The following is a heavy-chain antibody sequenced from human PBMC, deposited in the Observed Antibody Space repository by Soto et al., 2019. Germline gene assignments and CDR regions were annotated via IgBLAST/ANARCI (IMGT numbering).Heavy chain of an antibody. V-gene: IGHV3-74*01. Sequence: LRFSCAASVFDFRSPVMHCVRHAQGHWLAWVSRASDDGSSTTYAASVRRRFTISRDNAKNTLCLELSSLRAGDTSHYYCARGHHSAFD. CDR2: ASDDGSST. CDR1: VFDFRSPV. CDR3: ARGHHSAFD. J-gene: IGHJ4*01. D-gene: IGHD3-10*01.